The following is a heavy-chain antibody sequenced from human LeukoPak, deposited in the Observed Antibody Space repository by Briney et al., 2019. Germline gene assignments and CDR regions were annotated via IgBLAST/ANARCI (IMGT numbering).Heavy chain of an antibody. J-gene: IGHJ4*02. V-gene: IGHV4-39*01. Sequence: SETLSLTCAVSGGSISSSSYYWGWIRQPPGKGLEWIGSIYYSGSTYYNPSLKSRLTVSVDTSKTQFSLRLTSVTAADTAAYYCASRSDDSSLYYFDYWGQGTLVTVSS. CDR2: IYYSGST. CDR3: ASRSDDSSLYYFDY. D-gene: IGHD3-22*01. CDR1: GGSISSSSYY.